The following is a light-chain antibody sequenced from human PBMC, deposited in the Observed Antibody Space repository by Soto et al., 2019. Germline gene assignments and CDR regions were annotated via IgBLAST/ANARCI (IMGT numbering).Light chain of an antibody. J-gene: IGKJ3*01. V-gene: IGKV3-11*01. Sequence: EIVLTQSPATLSLSPGAGAPLSCRASQSVSSYLAWYQQKPGQAPRLLIYDASNRATGIPARFSGSGSGTDFTLTISSLEPEDFAVYYCQQRSNWPLFGPGTKVDIK. CDR3: QQRSNWPL. CDR2: DAS. CDR1: QSVSSY.